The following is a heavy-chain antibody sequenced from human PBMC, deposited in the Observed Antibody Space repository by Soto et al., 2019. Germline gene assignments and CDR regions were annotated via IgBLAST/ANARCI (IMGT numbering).Heavy chain of an antibody. J-gene: IGHJ4*02. Sequence: GGSLRLSCEASGFTFSGFDMHWVRQPTGKGLEWVSTIGTAGDTYYAVSVKGRFTISRDNAKNSLSLQMNSLRAGDTAVYFCARGQEVGAHFFDSWGQRTQVTVSS. CDR1: GFTFSGFD. CDR3: ARGQEVGAHFFDS. D-gene: IGHD2-15*01. CDR2: IGTAGDT. V-gene: IGHV3-13*01.